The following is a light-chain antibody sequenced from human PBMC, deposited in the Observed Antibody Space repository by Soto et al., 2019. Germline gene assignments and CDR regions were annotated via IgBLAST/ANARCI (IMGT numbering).Light chain of an antibody. V-gene: IGKV3-11*01. CDR2: DAS. CDR3: QQRSNWPLT. Sequence: EIVWTQSPATLSFSPGERATLSCRASQSVSSYLAWYQQKPGQAPRLLIYDASNRGTGIPARFSGSGSGTDFTLTISSLEPEDFAVYYCQQRSNWPLTFGGGTKVEIK. CDR1: QSVSSY. J-gene: IGKJ4*02.